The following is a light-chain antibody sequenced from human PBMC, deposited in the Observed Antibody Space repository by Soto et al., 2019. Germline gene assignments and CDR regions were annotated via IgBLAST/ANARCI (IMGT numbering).Light chain of an antibody. V-gene: IGLV2-14*01. Sequence: QSALTQPASVSGSPGPSITISCTGTSSDVGGYNYVSWYQQHPGKAPKLMIYDVGNRPSGVSSRFSGSKSGNTASLTISGLQAEEEADYYCTSYTSSSLYVFGTGTKVTVL. CDR1: SSDVGGYNY. J-gene: IGLJ1*01. CDR3: TSYTSSSLYV. CDR2: DVG.